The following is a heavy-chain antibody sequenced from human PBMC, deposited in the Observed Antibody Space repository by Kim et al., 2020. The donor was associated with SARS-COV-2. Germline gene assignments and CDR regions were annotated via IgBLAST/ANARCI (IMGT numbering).Heavy chain of an antibody. J-gene: IGHJ4*02. CDR1: GGTFNSFA. CDR3: AKDRIAVACNRILDS. Sequence: SVTVSCKASGGTFNSFAISWVRQAPGQRLEWMGGIIPFYGAPTHAHDFQGKVTLSAVDATSTAYMELSGLTFEDTGIYFCAKDRIAVACNRILDSWGQG. CDR2: IIPFYGAP. D-gene: IGHD6-19*01. V-gene: IGHV1-69*13.